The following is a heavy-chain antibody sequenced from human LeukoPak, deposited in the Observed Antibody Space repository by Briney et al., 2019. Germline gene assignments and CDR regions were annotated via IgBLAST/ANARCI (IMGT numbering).Heavy chain of an antibody. V-gene: IGHV1-69*05. CDR3: ARAVGIAARPLINWFDP. CDR1: GGTFSSYA. CDR2: IIPIFGTA. Sequence: SVKVSCKASGGTFSSYAISWVRQAPGQGLEWMGGIIPIFGTANYAQKFQGRVTITTDESTSTAYMELSSLRSEDTAVYYCARAVGIAARPLINWFDPWGQGTLVTVSS. J-gene: IGHJ5*02. D-gene: IGHD6-6*01.